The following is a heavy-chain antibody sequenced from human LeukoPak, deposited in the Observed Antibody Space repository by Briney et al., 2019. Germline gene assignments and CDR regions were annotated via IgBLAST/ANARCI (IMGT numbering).Heavy chain of an antibody. CDR2: INSDGNWT. D-gene: IGHD2/OR15-2a*01. J-gene: IGHJ4*02. V-gene: IGHV3-74*01. CDR1: GNYW. CDR3: VSFYETY. Sequence: GGSLRLSCAASGNYWMHWVRQAPGKGLVWVSHINSDGNWTSYADSVKGRFTISKDNAKNTVYLQMNSLRAEDTAVYYCVSFYETYWGRGTLVTVSS.